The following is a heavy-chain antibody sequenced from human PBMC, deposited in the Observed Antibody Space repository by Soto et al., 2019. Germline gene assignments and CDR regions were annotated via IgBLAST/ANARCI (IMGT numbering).Heavy chain of an antibody. CDR3: ARAQRTIAAAGVPPPYAFDI. J-gene: IGHJ3*02. V-gene: IGHV1-18*01. CDR2: ISAYNGNT. D-gene: IGHD6-13*01. Sequence: QAPGQGLEWMGWISAYNGNTNYAQKLQGRVTMTTDTSTSTAYMELRSLRSDDTAVYYCARAQRTIAAAGVPPPYAFDIWGQGTMVTVSS.